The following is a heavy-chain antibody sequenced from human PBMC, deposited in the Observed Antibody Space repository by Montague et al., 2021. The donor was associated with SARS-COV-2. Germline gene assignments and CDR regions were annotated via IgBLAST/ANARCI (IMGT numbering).Heavy chain of an antibody. CDR2: IAHSGSTI. D-gene: IGHD3-3*01. CDR3: ARQHDLWNGYFDY. V-gene: IGHV3-48*03. J-gene: IGHJ4*02. Sequence: SLRLSCAASGFTFSSYEINWVRQAPGKGLEWVSYIAHSGSTIYYADSVKGRFTISRDNAKNSLYLQMSSLRAEGTAVYYCARQHDLWNGYFDYWGQGTLVTVSS. CDR1: GFTFSSYE.